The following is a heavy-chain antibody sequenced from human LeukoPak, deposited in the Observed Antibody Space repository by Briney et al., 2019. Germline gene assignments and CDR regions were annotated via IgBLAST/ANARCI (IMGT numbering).Heavy chain of an antibody. CDR1: GYTFTGYY. Sequence: GASVKVPCKASGYTFTGYYMHWVRQAPGQGLEWMGWINPNSGGTNYAQKFQGRVTMTRDTSISTAYMELSRLRSDDTAVYYCARDRYYDFWSGYQGFDPWGQGTLVTVSS. V-gene: IGHV1-2*02. CDR3: ARDRYYDFWSGYQGFDP. J-gene: IGHJ5*02. CDR2: INPNSGGT. D-gene: IGHD3-3*01.